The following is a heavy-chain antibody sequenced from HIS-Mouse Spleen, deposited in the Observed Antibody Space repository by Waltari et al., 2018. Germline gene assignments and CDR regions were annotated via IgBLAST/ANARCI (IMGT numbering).Heavy chain of an antibody. CDR3: ARTGALDSFDI. D-gene: IGHD7-27*01. CDR2: INPNSGGT. V-gene: IGHV1-2*02. CDR1: EYTFTAYY. J-gene: IGHJ3*02. Sequence: HVQLVQSGAEVKTPGASVEVSCKQSEYTFTAYYMPRVRQAPGQGLEWMGWINPNSGGTNYAQKFQGKVTMTRDTSNSTAYMERSRLRSDDTAVYYCARTGALDSFDIWGQGTMVTVSS.